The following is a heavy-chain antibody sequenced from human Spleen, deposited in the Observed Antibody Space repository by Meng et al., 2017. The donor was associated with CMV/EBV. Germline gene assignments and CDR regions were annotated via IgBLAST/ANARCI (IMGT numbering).Heavy chain of an antibody. CDR1: GGTFTSYA. J-gene: IGHJ4*02. CDR2: IIPILDIA. Sequence: SVKVSCKASGGTFTSYAISWVRQAPGQGLEWMGGIIPILDIANYTQKFQGRVTITADKSTNTAYMELSSLRSEDTAVYYCARERGSTHYFDYWGQGTLVTVSS. CDR3: ARERGSTHYFDY. V-gene: IGHV1-69*10.